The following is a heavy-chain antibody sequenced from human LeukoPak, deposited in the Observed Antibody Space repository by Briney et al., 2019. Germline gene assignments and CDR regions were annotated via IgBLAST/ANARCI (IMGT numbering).Heavy chain of an antibody. D-gene: IGHD3-3*01. CDR2: ISSSSSYI. V-gene: IGHV3-21*01. CDR3: ARGSFPDYDFWSGYSPFDY. Sequence: PGGSLRLSCAASGFTFSSYSMNWVRQARGKGLEWVSSISSSSSYIYYADSVKGRFTISRDNAKNSLYLQMNSLRAEDTAVYYCARGSFPDYDFWSGYSPFDYWGQGTLVTVSS. J-gene: IGHJ4*02. CDR1: GFTFSSYS.